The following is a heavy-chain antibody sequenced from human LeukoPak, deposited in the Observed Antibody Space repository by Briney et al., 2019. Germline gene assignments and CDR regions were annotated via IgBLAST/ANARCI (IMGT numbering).Heavy chain of an antibody. CDR1: GGSISSSNW. J-gene: IGHJ4*02. V-gene: IGHV4-4*02. D-gene: IGHD6-19*01. CDR2: IYHSGST. Sequence: SETLSLTCAVSGGSISSSNWWSWVRQPPGKGLEWIGEIYHSGSTNYNPSLKSRVTISVDKSKNQFSLKLSSVTAADTAVYYCASSPGYSSGWGGNYWGQGTLVTVSS. CDR3: ASSPGYSSGWGGNY.